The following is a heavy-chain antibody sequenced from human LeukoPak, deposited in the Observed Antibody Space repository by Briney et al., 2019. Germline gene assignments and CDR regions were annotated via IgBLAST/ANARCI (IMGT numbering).Heavy chain of an antibody. V-gene: IGHV4-59*01. CDR2: IYYSGST. CDR3: ARGSGFADY. Sequence: SETLSLTCTVPGGSISSYYWSWIRQPPGRGLEWIGYIYYSGSTNYNPSLKSRATISVDTSKNQSSLKLSSVTAADTAAYYCARGSGFADYWGQGTLVTVSS. J-gene: IGHJ4*02. CDR1: GGSISSYY. D-gene: IGHD3-10*01.